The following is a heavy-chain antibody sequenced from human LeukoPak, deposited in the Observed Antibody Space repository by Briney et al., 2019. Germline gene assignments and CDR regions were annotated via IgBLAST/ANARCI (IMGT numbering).Heavy chain of an antibody. J-gene: IGHJ6*02. V-gene: IGHV3-30*04. CDR1: GFTFSSYA. D-gene: IGHD3-10*01. Sequence: PGRSLRLSCAASGFTFSSYAMHWVRQAPGKGLEWVAVISYDGSNKYYADSVKGRFTISRDNSKNTLYLQMNSLRAEDTAVYYCAREPHLGGLRFGELFRPGYYGMDVWGQGTTVTVSS. CDR3: AREPHLGGLRFGELFRPGYYGMDV. CDR2: ISYDGSNK.